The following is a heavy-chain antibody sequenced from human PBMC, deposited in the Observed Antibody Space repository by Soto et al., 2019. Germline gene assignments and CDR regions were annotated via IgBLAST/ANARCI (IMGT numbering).Heavy chain of an antibody. CDR1: GGSISSYY. Sequence: QVQLQESGPGLVKPSETLSLSCTVSGGSISSYYWSWFRQSPGKRMEWIGYVHHSWGSSYNPSLQRQIAISLDTSKSKFSLKVTSVTATDTAAYYCARQGFGPLHGLVDVWGQGTTVTVSS. J-gene: IGHJ6*02. V-gene: IGHV4-59*08. CDR2: VHHSWGS. D-gene: IGHD3-10*01. CDR3: ARQGFGPLHGLVDV.